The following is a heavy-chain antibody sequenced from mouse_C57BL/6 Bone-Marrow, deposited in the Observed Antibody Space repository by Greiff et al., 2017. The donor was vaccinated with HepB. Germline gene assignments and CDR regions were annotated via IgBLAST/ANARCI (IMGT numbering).Heavy chain of an antibody. CDR3: ARGEIYYDRYFDY. CDR2: ISYDGSN. V-gene: IGHV3-6*01. CDR1: GYSITSGYY. D-gene: IGHD2-4*01. J-gene: IGHJ2*01. Sequence: ESGPGLVKPSQSLSLTCSVTGYSITSGYYWKWIRQLPGNKLEWIGYISYDGSNNYNPSLKNRISITRDTSKNQFFLKLNSVTTEDTATYYCARGEIYYDRYFDYWGQGTTLTVSS.